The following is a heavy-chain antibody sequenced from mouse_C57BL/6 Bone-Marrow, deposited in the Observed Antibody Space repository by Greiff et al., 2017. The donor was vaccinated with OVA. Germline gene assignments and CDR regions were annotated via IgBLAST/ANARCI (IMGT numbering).Heavy chain of an antibody. D-gene: IGHD3-3*01. J-gene: IGHJ4*01. V-gene: IGHV1-64*01. CDR3: ARQLGQGAMDY. Sequence: QVHVKQPGAELVKPGASVKLSCKASGYTFTSYWMHWVKQRPGQGLEWIGMIHPNSGSTNYNEKFKSKATLTVDKSSSTAYMQLSSLTSEDSAVYYCARQLGQGAMDYWGQGTSVTVSS. CDR1: GYTFTSYW. CDR2: IHPNSGST.